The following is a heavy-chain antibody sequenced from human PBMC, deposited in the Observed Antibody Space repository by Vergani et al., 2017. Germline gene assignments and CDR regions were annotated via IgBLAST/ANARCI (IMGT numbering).Heavy chain of an antibody. Sequence: QVQLVESGGGVVQPGGSLSPSFAAPGFTFSSFGLHWVRQAPGKGLEWVAVLSYDGSNKYYADSGKGRVPISRDNSKNTLDMQMNSLRAEDTAVYYCAKALLLWFGENSGAFDIWGQGTMVTVSS. V-gene: IGHV3-30*18. D-gene: IGHD3-10*01. CDR2: LSYDGSNK. CDR3: AKALLLWFGENSGAFDI. J-gene: IGHJ3*02. CDR1: GFTFSSFG.